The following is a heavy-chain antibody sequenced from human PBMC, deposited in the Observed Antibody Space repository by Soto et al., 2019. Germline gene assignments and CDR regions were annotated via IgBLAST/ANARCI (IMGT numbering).Heavy chain of an antibody. D-gene: IGHD4-4*01. V-gene: IGHV5-51*01. CDR1: GDRFTSHW. Sequence: GESLKISCRGVGDRFTSHWIGWVRQMPGKGLEWMGVTWPGDSDTRYSPSFQGHVTISVAKSINTTFLQWSSLKDSDTAIYYCERHSHYPTSSSLPLGDCGQRTEVTVSS. CDR2: TWPGDSDT. CDR3: ERHSHYPTSSSLPLGD. J-gene: IGHJ6*02.